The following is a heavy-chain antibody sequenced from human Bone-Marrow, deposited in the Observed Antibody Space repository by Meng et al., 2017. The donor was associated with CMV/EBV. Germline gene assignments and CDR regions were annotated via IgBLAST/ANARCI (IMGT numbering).Heavy chain of an antibody. V-gene: IGHV1-18*01. CDR2: ISAYNGNT. J-gene: IGHJ5*02. D-gene: IGHD2-21*01. Sequence: ASVKVSCKASGYTFTSYGISWVRQAPGQGLEWMGWISAYNGNTNYAQKRQGRVTMTTDTSTSTAYMELRSLRSDDTAVYYCAGEKVINWFDPWGQGTLVTVSS. CDR1: GYTFTSYG. CDR3: AGEKVINWFDP.